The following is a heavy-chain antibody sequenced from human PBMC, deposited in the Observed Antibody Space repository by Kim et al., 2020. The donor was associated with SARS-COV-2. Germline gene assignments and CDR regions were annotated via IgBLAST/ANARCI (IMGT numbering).Heavy chain of an antibody. D-gene: IGHD3-10*01. CDR3: TTDVLLYGSGSPYFDY. J-gene: IGHJ4*02. V-gene: IGHV3-15*01. CDR2: IKSKTDGGTT. Sequence: GGSLRLSCAASGFTFSNAWMSWVRQAPGKGLEWVGRIKSKTDGGTTDYPAPVKGRFTVSRDDSENTLYLQMNSLKTEDTAVYYCTTDVLLYGSGSPYFDYWGQGTLVTVSS. CDR1: GFTFSNAW.